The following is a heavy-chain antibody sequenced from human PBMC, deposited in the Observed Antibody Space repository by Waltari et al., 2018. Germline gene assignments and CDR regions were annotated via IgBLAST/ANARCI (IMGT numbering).Heavy chain of an antibody. J-gene: IGHJ3*02. D-gene: IGHD3-9*01. CDR1: GYTFTSYY. CDR2: INPSGGST. Sequence: QVQLVQSGAEVKKPGASVKVSCKASGYTFTSYYMHWVRQAPGQGLEWMGIINPSGGSTSYAQKFQGRVTITTDESTSTAYMELSSLRSEDTAVYYCARVYALTGYDAFDIWGQGTMVTVSS. V-gene: IGHV1-46*01. CDR3: ARVYALTGYDAFDI.